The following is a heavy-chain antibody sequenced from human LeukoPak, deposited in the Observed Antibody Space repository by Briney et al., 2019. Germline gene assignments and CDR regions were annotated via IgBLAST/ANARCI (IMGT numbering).Heavy chain of an antibody. CDR1: GYTFTGYY. V-gene: IGHV1-2*02. D-gene: IGHD2/OR15-2a*01. CDR2: INPNSGGT. J-gene: IGHJ4*02. CDR3: ARDISRTEYYFDY. Sequence: ASVKVSCKASGYTFTGYYMHWVRQAPGQGLEWMGWINPNSGGTNYAQKFQGRVTMTRDTSISTAYMELSRLRSDDTAVYYCARDISRTEYYFDYWGQGTLVTVSS.